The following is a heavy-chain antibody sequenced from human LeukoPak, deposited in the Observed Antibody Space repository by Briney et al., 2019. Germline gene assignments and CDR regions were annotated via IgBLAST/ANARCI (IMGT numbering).Heavy chain of an antibody. CDR3: ARGNSGYRFDY. D-gene: IGHD3-22*01. CDR2: ISNSGSTI. V-gene: IGHV3-11*04. CDR1: GFSLTNNY. J-gene: IGHJ4*02. Sequence: PGGSLRLSCAVSGFSLTNNYMNWVRQAPGKGLEWVSYISNSGSTIDYADSLKGRFIISRDNAKNSLYLQMNSLTAEDTAVYFCARGNSGYRFDYWGQGTLVTVSS.